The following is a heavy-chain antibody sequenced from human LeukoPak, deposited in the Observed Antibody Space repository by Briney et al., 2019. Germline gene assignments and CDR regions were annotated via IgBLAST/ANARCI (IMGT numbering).Heavy chain of an antibody. Sequence: GGSLRLSCAASGFTVGSNYMSWVRQAPGKGLEWVSSISSSSSYIYYADSVKGRFTISRDNSKNTLYLQMNSLRAEDTAVYYCARAARYSYGSHYYYYMDVWGKGTTVTVSS. CDR2: ISSSSSYI. CDR3: ARAARYSYGSHYYYYMDV. CDR1: GFTVGSNY. J-gene: IGHJ6*03. D-gene: IGHD5-18*01. V-gene: IGHV3-21*01.